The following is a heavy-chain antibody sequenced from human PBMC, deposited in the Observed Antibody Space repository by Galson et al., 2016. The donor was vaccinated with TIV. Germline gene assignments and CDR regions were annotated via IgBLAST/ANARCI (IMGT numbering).Heavy chain of an antibody. J-gene: IGHJ4*02. V-gene: IGHV5-51*03. CDR3: ARAPGYTGYSYGYFDS. CDR1: GYSFTSNW. D-gene: IGHD5-18*01. CDR2: IYAGDSDT. Sequence: QSGAEVKKPGESLKISCKVSGYSFTSNWIAWVRQMPGKGLEWMGIIYAGDSDTRYSTSFQGQVTISADESVSTAYLQWSNLKASDSAMYFCARAPGYTGYSYGYFDSWGRGTLVTVSS.